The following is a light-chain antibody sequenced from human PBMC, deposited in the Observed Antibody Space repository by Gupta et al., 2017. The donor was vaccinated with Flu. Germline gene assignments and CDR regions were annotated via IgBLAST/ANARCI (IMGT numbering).Light chain of an antibody. Sequence: VLTQSPATLSLSLGDRATLSSRASQSVSTSLAWYQQKPGHAPRLLIYGASSRSTGIPDRFSGSGSGTDFTLTITRLEPEDFALYHCQQYGTSPRTFGQGTKVTIK. J-gene: IGKJ1*01. CDR3: QQYGTSPRT. CDR2: GAS. CDR1: QSVSTS. V-gene: IGKV3-20*01.